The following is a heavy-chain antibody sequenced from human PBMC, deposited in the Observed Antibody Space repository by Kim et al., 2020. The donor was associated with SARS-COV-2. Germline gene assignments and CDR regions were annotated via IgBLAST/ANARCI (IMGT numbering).Heavy chain of an antibody. CDR3: ARQSTPEHSLWFGEAYGMDV. CDR1: GYSFTSYW. J-gene: IGHJ6*02. Sequence: GESLKISCKGSGYSFTSYWIGWVRQMPGKGLEWMGIIYPGDSDTRYSPSFQGQVTISADKSISTAYLQWSSLKASDTAMYYCARQSTPEHSLWFGEAYGMDVWGQGTTVTVSS. CDR2: IYPGDSDT. D-gene: IGHD3-10*01. V-gene: IGHV5-51*01.